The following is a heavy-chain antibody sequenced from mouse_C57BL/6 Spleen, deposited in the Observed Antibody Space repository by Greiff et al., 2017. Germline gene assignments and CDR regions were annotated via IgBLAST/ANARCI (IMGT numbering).Heavy chain of an antibody. V-gene: IGHV1-80*01. J-gene: IGHJ4*01. Sequence: VQLQQSGAELVKPGASVKISCKASGYAFSSYWMNWVKQRPGKGLERIGQIYPGDGDTNYNGKFKGKATLTADKSSSTAYMQLSSLTSEGSAVYFCARSKITTVVDAMDYWGQGTSVTVSS. D-gene: IGHD1-1*01. CDR3: ARSKITTVVDAMDY. CDR1: GYAFSSYW. CDR2: IYPGDGDT.